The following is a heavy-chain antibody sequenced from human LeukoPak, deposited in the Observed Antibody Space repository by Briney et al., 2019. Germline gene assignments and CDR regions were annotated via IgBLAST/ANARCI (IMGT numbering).Heavy chain of an antibody. J-gene: IGHJ4*02. CDR2: IYPGDSDT. D-gene: IGHD3-16*02. Sequence: GESLKISCRGSGYSFTSYWIGWVRQMPGKGLEWMGIIYPGDSDTRYSPSFQGQVTISADKSISTAYLQWSSLKASDTAMYYCARLDVWGSYPPLFDYWGQGTLVTVSS. V-gene: IGHV5-51*01. CDR3: ARLDVWGSYPPLFDY. CDR1: GYSFTSYW.